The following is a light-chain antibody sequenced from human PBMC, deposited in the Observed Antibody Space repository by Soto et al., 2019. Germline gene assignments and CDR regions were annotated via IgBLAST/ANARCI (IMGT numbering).Light chain of an antibody. CDR3: SSYAGSSNV. CDR2: EVN. Sequence: QSVLTQPPSASGSPGQSVAISCTGTSSDVGGYNYVSCYQQHPGKAPKLMIYEVNKRPSGVPDRYSRSKSGNTASLTVSGLQAEYEADYYCSSYAGSSNVFGTGTKDTV. V-gene: IGLV2-8*01. CDR1: SSDVGGYNY. J-gene: IGLJ1*01.